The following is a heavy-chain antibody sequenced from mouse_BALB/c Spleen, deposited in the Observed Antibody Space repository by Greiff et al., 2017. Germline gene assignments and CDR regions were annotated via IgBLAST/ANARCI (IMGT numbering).Heavy chain of an antibody. Sequence: EVKLMESGGGLVQPGGSLKLSCAASGFTFSSYGMSWVRQTPDKRLELVATINSNGGSTYYPDSVKGRFTISRDNAKNTLYLQMSSLKSEDTAMYYCAREGPYGNYDYFDYWGQGTTLTVSS. V-gene: IGHV5-6-3*01. CDR1: GFTFSSYG. CDR2: INSNGGST. J-gene: IGHJ2*01. CDR3: AREGPYGNYDYFDY. D-gene: IGHD2-1*01.